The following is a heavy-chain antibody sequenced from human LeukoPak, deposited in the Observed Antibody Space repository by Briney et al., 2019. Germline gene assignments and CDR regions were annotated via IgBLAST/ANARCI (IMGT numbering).Heavy chain of an antibody. CDR3: AKGATLIQGGTRHFDY. V-gene: IGHV3-23*01. Sequence: PGGSLRLSCAASGFTFTNYGMTWVRQAPGKGLEWVSVIGGSAGGTYNADSVKGRFTISRDNSKNTLYLQMNSLRAEDTAIYYCAKGATLIQGGTRHFDYWGQGILVTVSP. CDR1: GFTFTNYG. CDR2: IGGSAGGT. D-gene: IGHD3-10*01. J-gene: IGHJ4*02.